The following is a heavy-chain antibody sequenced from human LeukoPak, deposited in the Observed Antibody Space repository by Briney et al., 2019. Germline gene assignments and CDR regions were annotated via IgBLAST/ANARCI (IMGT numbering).Heavy chain of an antibody. D-gene: IGHD1-26*01. J-gene: IGHJ4*02. CDR3: ARVGGNYPIN. Sequence: GASVKVSCKASGYTFTSNYMLWVRRAPGQGLEWMGIINPSGGSTSYAQKFQGRVTMTRDTSTSTVYMELSSLRSEDTAVYYCARVGGNYPINWGQGSLVTVSS. V-gene: IGHV1-46*01. CDR1: GYTFTSNY. CDR2: INPSGGST.